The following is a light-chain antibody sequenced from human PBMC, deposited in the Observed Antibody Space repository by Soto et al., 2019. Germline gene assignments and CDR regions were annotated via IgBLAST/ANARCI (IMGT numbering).Light chain of an antibody. J-gene: IGLJ1*01. V-gene: IGLV2-14*01. Sequence: QSALTQPASVSGSPGQWITISCTGTSSDVGGYNYVSWYEQHPGKAPKLMIYDVGNRPSGVSNRFSGSKSGNTASLTISGLQAEDEADYYCSSYTSSSRPYVFGTGTKVTVL. CDR2: DVG. CDR1: SSDVGGYNY. CDR3: SSYTSSSRPYV.